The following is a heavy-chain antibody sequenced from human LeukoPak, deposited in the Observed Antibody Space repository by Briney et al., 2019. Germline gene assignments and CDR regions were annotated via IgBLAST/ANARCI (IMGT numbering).Heavy chain of an antibody. CDR1: GYTFTGYY. Sequence: ASVKVSCKASGYTFTGYYMHWVRQAPGQGLEWMGWINPNSGGTNYAQKLQGRVTMTTDTSTSTAYMELRSLRSDDTAVYYCARDRGGYSYGYARTFDIWGQGTMVTVSS. J-gene: IGHJ3*02. CDR3: ARDRGGYSYGYARTFDI. CDR2: INPNSGGT. D-gene: IGHD5-18*01. V-gene: IGHV1-2*02.